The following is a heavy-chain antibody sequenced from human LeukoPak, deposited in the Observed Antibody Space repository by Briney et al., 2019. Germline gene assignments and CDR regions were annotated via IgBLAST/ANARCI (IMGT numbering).Heavy chain of an antibody. J-gene: IGHJ4*02. D-gene: IGHD2-15*01. CDR1: GYTFTSYG. Sequence: ASVKVSCKAFGYTFTSYGISWVRQAPGQGLEWMGWISAYNGNTNNAQKLQGRVTMTTDTSTSTAYMELRSLRSDDTAVYYCARVGAYCSGGSCYLDYWGQGTLVTVSS. V-gene: IGHV1-18*01. CDR2: ISAYNGNT. CDR3: ARVGAYCSGGSCYLDY.